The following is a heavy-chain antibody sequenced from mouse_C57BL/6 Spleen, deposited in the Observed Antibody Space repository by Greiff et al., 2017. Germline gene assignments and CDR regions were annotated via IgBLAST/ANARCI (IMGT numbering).Heavy chain of an antibody. CDR1: GYTFTSYW. CDR2: IHPNSGST. D-gene: IGHD3-3*01. CDR3: ARSQLNRYCDY. V-gene: IGHV1-64*01. Sequence: QVQLQQPGAELVKPGASVKLSCKASGYTFTSYWMHWVKQRPGQGLEWIGMIHPNSGSTNYNEKFKSKATLTVDKSSSPAYMQLSSLTSEDSAVYYCARSQLNRYCDYWGQGTTLTVSS. J-gene: IGHJ2*01.